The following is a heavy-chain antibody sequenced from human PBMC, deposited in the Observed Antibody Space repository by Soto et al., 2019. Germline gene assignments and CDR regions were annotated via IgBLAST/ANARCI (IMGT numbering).Heavy chain of an antibody. J-gene: IGHJ4*02. CDR3: ARDDDYPDNGFDY. V-gene: IGHV3-33*01. CDR1: GFTFSNYS. D-gene: IGHD4-17*01. Sequence: ESGGGVVQPGRSLRLSCVATGFTFSNYSMHWVRQAPGKGLEWVAVILKDGSDQKYADSMKGRFTISRDNSENTLYLHINSLRAEDTAVYYCARDDDYPDNGFDYWGQGTLVTVSS. CDR2: ILKDGSDQ.